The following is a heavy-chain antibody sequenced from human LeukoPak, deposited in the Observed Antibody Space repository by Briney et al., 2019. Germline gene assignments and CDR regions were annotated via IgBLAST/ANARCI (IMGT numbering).Heavy chain of an antibody. Sequence: PSETLSLTCSVSGASISGFYWSWLRQAPGKGLEWIGFLHRSASATYNPSLESRVTTSMDTSKNQFSLKLYYVTAADTAVYYCARHYDGGSKLRMDYWGQGALVTVSS. J-gene: IGHJ4*02. CDR2: LHRSASA. CDR3: ARHYDGGSKLRMDY. V-gene: IGHV4-59*08. D-gene: IGHD2-15*01. CDR1: GASISGFY.